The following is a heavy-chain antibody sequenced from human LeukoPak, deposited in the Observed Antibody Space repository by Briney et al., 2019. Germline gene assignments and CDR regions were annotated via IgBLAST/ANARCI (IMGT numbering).Heavy chain of an antibody. CDR2: ISSSSSYI. Sequence: GGSLRLSCAASGFTFSSYSMNWARQAPGKGLEWVSSISSSSSYIYYADSVKGRFTISRDNAKNSLYLQMNSLRAEDTAVYYCAGSMVRGVVDYWGQGTLVTVSS. CDR3: AGSMVRGVVDY. D-gene: IGHD3-10*01. V-gene: IGHV3-21*01. CDR1: GFTFSSYS. J-gene: IGHJ4*02.